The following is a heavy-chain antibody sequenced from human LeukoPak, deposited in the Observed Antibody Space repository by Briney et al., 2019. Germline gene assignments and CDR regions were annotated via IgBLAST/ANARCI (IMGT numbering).Heavy chain of an antibody. CDR1: GGSISSYY. CDR2: IFYSGST. Sequence: SETLSLTCTVSGGSISSYYWSWIRQPPGKGLEWIGYIFYSGSTNYNPSLKSRVIISVDTSKNQFSLKLNSVTAADTAVYCCARVDGSCSGGSCPSGNWFDPWGQGTLVTVSS. J-gene: IGHJ5*02. V-gene: IGHV4-59*08. CDR3: ARVDGSCSGGSCPSGNWFDP. D-gene: IGHD2-15*01.